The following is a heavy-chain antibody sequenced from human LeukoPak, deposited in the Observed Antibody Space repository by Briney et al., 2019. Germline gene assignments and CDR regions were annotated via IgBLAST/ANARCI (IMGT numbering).Heavy chain of an antibody. Sequence: PGGSLRLSCAASGFTFSSYWMHWIRQAPGKGLVWVSRIHSDGIGTSYADSVKGRFTISRDNAKNTLFLQMNSLRVEDTAVYYCVRALMGSEDYWGQGALVSVSS. D-gene: IGHD2-8*01. CDR3: VRALMGSEDY. V-gene: IGHV3-74*01. J-gene: IGHJ4*02. CDR2: IHSDGIGT. CDR1: GFTFSSYW.